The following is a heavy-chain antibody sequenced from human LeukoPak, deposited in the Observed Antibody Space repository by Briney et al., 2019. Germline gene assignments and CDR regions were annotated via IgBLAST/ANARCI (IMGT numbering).Heavy chain of an antibody. CDR1: GYTFTSYA. Sequence: ASVKVSCKASGYTFTSYAMNWVRQAPGQRLEWMGWINAGNGNAKYSQKFQGRVTITRDTSASTAYMELSSLRSEDTAVYYCARDVVTFYDDSSGYYYWGQGTLVTVSS. D-gene: IGHD3-22*01. CDR3: ARDVVTFYDDSSGYYY. J-gene: IGHJ4*02. CDR2: INAGNGNA. V-gene: IGHV1-3*01.